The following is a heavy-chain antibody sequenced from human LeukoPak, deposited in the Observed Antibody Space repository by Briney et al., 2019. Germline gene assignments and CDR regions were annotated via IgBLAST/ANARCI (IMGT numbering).Heavy chain of an antibody. J-gene: IGHJ6*02. CDR1: GFTFSSYE. CDR2: ISSSSSTI. D-gene: IGHD3-10*01. V-gene: IGHV3-48*02. Sequence: GRSLRLSCAASGFTFSSYEMNWVRQAPGKGLEWVSYISSSSSTIYYADSVKGRFTISRDNAKNSLYLQMNSLRDEDTAVYYCARGPSITMVRGARGYYGMDVWGQGTTVTVSS. CDR3: ARGPSITMVRGARGYYGMDV.